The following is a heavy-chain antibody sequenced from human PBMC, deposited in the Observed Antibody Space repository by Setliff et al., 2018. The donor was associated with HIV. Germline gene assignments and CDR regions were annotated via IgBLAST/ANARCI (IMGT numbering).Heavy chain of an antibody. CDR2: ILSTGERT. D-gene: IGHD3-22*01. CDR3: AKELAASGLGYFDS. V-gene: IGHV3-23*01. J-gene: IGHJ4*02. CDR1: GFTFSNYA. Sequence: ASVKVSCAASGFTFSNYAVSGVRQAPGEGLEWVSAILSTGERTFYADSVKGRFTISRDNSKNTAYLQMNSLRAEDTAEYYCAKELAASGLGYFDSWGRGILVTVSS.